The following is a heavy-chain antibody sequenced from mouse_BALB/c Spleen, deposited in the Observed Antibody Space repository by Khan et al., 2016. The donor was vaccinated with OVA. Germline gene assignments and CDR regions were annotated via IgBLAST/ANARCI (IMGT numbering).Heavy chain of an antibody. V-gene: IGHV1-9*01. D-gene: IGHD2-1*01. Sequence: VQLQQSGVELMKPGASVKISCKATGYTFRSSWIEWVKQRPGHGLEWIGEILPGTGTTNYSERFKGKATFTADTSSNTAYMQLSSLTSEDSAVSYCSRWSPDGNYGAYWDQATVVTVSA. CDR2: ILPGTGTT. J-gene: IGHJ3*01. CDR1: GYTFRSSW. CDR3: SRWSPDGNYGAY.